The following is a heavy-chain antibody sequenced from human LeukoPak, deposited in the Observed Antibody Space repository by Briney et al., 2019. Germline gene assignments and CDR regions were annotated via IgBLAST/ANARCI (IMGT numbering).Heavy chain of an antibody. CDR1: GCTFTTYY. V-gene: IGHV1-69*13. Sequence: GASVKVSCEASGCTFTTYYMHWVRQAPGQGLEWMGGIIPIFGTANYAQKFQGRVTITADESTSTAYMELSSLRSEDTAVYYCARYVTGSGSYYNRRYYYYGMDVWGQGTTVTVSS. D-gene: IGHD3-10*01. CDR3: ARYVTGSGSYYNRRYYYYGMDV. J-gene: IGHJ6*02. CDR2: IIPIFGTA.